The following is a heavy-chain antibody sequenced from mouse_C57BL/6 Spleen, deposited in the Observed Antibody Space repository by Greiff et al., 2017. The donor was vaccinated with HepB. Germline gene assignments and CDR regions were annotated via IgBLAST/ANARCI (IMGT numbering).Heavy chain of an antibody. V-gene: IGHV1-61*01. J-gene: IGHJ2*01. CDR3: ARRGRAIFFDY. D-gene: IGHD3-3*01. Sequence: VQLQQPGAELVRPGSSVKLSCKASGYTFTSYWMDWVKQRPGQGLEWIGNIYPSDSETHYNQKFKDKATLTVDKSSSTAYMQLSSLTSEDSAVYYCARRGRAIFFDYWGQGTTLTVSS. CDR2: IYPSDSET. CDR1: GYTFTSYW.